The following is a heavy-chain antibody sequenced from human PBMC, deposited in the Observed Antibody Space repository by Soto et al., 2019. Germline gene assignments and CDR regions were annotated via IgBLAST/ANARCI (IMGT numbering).Heavy chain of an antibody. CDR1: GGSFSGYY. CDR2: ITHSGST. V-gene: IGHV4-34*01. Sequence: QVQLQQWGAGLLKPSETLSLTCAVYGGSFSGYYWSWIRQPPGKGLEWIGEITHSGSTNYNPSLNSRVTISVYTSKNQFSRKLSSVTAADTAVYYCARAGRYYDILTGRSCFDYWGQGTLVTVSS. D-gene: IGHD3-9*01. CDR3: ARAGRYYDILTGRSCFDY. J-gene: IGHJ4*02.